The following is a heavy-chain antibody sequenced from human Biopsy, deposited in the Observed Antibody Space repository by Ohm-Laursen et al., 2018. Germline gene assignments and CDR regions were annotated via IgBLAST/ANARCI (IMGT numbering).Heavy chain of an antibody. CDR2: ILFSGDT. Sequence: TLSLTCIVTDKSINKYYWSWLRQPAGKGLEYIGRILFSGDTNPDYNPSLKSRVTMPVDTSKNQFSLRLSSVTAADTAVYYCARHIGSSWEWAFDIWGRGTMATVSS. V-gene: IGHV4-4*07. CDR3: ARHIGSSWEWAFDI. CDR1: DKSINKYY. D-gene: IGHD6-13*01. J-gene: IGHJ3*02.